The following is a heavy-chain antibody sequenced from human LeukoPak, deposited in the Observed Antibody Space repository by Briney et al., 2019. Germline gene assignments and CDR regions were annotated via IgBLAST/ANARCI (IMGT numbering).Heavy chain of an antibody. CDR2: IRQDGNVK. CDR1: GFTFSTYW. V-gene: IGHV3-7*01. Sequence: PGRSLRLSCVASGFTFSTYWMSWVRQAPGKGPEWVANIRQDGNVKYYVDSVKGRFTISRDNAKNSLYLHMNSLRADDTAVYYCAKDGRGPCSNADCHVSYHFDYWGQGILLTVSS. D-gene: IGHD2-8*01. CDR3: AKDGRGPCSNADCHVSYHFDY. J-gene: IGHJ4*02.